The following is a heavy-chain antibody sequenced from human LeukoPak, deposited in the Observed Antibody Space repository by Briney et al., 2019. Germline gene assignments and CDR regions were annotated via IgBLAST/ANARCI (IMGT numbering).Heavy chain of an antibody. Sequence: GGSLRLSCAASGFTFSSNGMNWVRQAPGKGLEWVSYISATGGTIYYADSVKGRFTVSRDNSKNTVYLQMNSLRAEDTAVYYCARDSYNNVDYWGQGTLVTVSS. CDR3: ARDSYNNVDY. J-gene: IGHJ4*02. CDR2: ISATGGTI. D-gene: IGHD5-24*01. V-gene: IGHV3-48*03. CDR1: GFTFSSNG.